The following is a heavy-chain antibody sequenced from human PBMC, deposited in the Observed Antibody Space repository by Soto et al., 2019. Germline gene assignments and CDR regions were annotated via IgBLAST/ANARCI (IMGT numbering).Heavy chain of an antibody. CDR1: GGSFSGYY. CDR2: IYHSGST. CDR3: ARVPGDFWSGYYSWFDP. Sequence: PSETLCLTCAVYGGSFSGYYWSWIRQPPGKGLEWIGYIYHSGSTYYNPSLKSRVTISVDRSKNQFSLKMSSVTAADTAVYYCARVPGDFWSGYYSWFDPWGQGTLVTVSS. J-gene: IGHJ5*02. V-gene: IGHV4-34*01. D-gene: IGHD3-3*01.